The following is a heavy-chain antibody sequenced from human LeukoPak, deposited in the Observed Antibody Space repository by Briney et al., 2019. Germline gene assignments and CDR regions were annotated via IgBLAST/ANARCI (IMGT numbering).Heavy chain of an antibody. CDR3: AALSITMVRDFDY. D-gene: IGHD3-10*01. CDR1: GFTFSSYA. CDR2: ISYDGSNK. Sequence: GGSLRLSCAASGFTFSSYAIHWVRQAPGKGLEWVAVISYDGSNKYYADSVKGRFTISRDNSKNTLYLQMNSLRAEDTAVYYCAALSITMVRDFDYWGQGTLVTVSS. J-gene: IGHJ4*02. V-gene: IGHV3-30*04.